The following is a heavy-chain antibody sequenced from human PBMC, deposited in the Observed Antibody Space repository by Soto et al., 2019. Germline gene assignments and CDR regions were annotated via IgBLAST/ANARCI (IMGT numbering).Heavy chain of an antibody. V-gene: IGHV1-18*01. CDR3: ARSIMITFGGVIVIGAFDI. CDR1: GYTFTSYG. D-gene: IGHD3-16*02. CDR2: ISAYNGNT. Sequence: QVQLVQSGAEVKKPGASVKVSCKASGYTFTSYGISWVRQAPGQGLEWMGWISAYNGNTNYAQKLQGRVTMTTDTSTSTAYMELRRLRSDDTAVYYCARSIMITFGGVIVIGAFDIWGQGTMVTVSS. J-gene: IGHJ3*02.